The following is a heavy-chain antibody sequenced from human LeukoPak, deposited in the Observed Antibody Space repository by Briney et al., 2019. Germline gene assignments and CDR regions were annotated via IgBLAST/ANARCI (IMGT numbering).Heavy chain of an antibody. CDR3: ARGLTYLWFGELEFDY. Sequence: GASVKVSCKASGYTFTSYGISWVRQAPGQGLEWMGWISAYNGNTNYAQKLQGRVTMTTDTSTSTAYMELRSLRSDDTAVYYCARGLTYLWFGELEFDYWGQGTLATVSS. CDR2: ISAYNGNT. V-gene: IGHV1-18*01. J-gene: IGHJ4*02. CDR1: GYTFTSYG. D-gene: IGHD3-10*01.